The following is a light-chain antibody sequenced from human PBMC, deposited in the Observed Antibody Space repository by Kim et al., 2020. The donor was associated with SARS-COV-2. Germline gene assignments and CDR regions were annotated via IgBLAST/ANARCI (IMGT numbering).Light chain of an antibody. CDR2: DAS. V-gene: IGKV3-11*01. Sequence: EIVLTQSPATLSLSPGERATLSCRASQSVSSYLAWYQQKPGQAPRLLIYDASNRATGTPARFSGSGSGTDFTLTISSLEPEDFAVYYCQQRSNWPTFGGGTKVDIK. CDR3: QQRSNWPT. CDR1: QSVSSY. J-gene: IGKJ4*01.